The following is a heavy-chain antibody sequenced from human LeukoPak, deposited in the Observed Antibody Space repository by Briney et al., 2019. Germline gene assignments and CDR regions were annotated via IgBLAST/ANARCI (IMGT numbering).Heavy chain of an antibody. V-gene: IGHV3-23*01. CDR3: ARPSVPYSSGWYYFDY. Sequence: GGSLRLSCVASGFTFISKAMSWVRQAPGKGLEWVSGVLSDGGTTYYADSVKGRFTISRDNSKNTLYLQMNSLRAEDTAVYYCARPSVPYSSGWYYFDYWGQGTLVTVSS. J-gene: IGHJ4*02. CDR2: VLSDGGTT. D-gene: IGHD6-19*01. CDR1: GFTFISKA.